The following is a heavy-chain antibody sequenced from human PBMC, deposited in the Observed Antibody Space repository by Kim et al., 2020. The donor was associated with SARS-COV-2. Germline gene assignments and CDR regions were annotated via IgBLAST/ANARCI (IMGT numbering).Heavy chain of an antibody. CDR3: TKDDYNYDFDY. CDR2: ISGDGDTT. V-gene: IGHV3-43*02. J-gene: IGHJ4*02. Sequence: GGSLRLSCAASGFIFHDYAMHWVRQAPGKGLEWVSLISGDGDTTYYSGSMKGRITVSRDNSKNSLYLQMNSLRTEDTALYYCTKDDYNYDFDYWGQGTLVTVSS. CDR1: GFIFHDYA. D-gene: IGHD5-12*01.